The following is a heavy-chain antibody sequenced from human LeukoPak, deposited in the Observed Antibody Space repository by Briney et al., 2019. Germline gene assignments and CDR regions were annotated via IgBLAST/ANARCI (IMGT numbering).Heavy chain of an antibody. J-gene: IGHJ4*02. D-gene: IGHD6-19*01. Sequence: GGSLRLSCVASGFTFSPYSMNCVRQAPGEGLEWVSSISSSSSYIYYADSVKGRFTISRDNAKNSLYLQMNSLRAEDTAVYYCARLRPAVAGPYYFDYWGQGTLVTVSS. CDR3: ARLRPAVAGPYYFDY. CDR2: ISSSSSYI. CDR1: GFTFSPYS. V-gene: IGHV3-21*01.